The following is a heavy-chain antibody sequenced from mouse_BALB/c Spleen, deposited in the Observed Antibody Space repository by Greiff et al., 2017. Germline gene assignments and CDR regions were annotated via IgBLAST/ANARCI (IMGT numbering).Heavy chain of an antibody. CDR2: INPYNDGT. D-gene: IGHD2-4*01. J-gene: IGHJ4*01. CDR3: ARTYDYDGYYAMDY. CDR1: GYTFTSYV. V-gene: IGHV1-14*01. Sequence: VQLKESGPELVKPGASVKMSCKASGYTFTSYVMHWVKQKPGQGLEWIGYINPYNDGTKYNEKFKGKATLTSDKSSSTAYMELSSLTSEDSAVYYCARTYDYDGYYAMDYWGQGTSVTVSS.